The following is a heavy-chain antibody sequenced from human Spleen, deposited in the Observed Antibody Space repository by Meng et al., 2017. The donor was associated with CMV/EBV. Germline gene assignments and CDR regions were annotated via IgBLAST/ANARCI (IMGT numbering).Heavy chain of an antibody. CDR2: IYTSGST. CDR1: GGSISSYY. D-gene: IGHD6-13*01. Sequence: LQGTGRGLGKPSDTLPLTCTVSGGSISSYYWSWIRQPAGKGLEWIGRIYTSGSTNYNPSLKSRVTMSVDTSKNQFSLKLSSVTAADTAVYYCAREGIAAPHFEYWGQGTLVTVSS. J-gene: IGHJ4*02. V-gene: IGHV4-4*07. CDR3: AREGIAAPHFEY.